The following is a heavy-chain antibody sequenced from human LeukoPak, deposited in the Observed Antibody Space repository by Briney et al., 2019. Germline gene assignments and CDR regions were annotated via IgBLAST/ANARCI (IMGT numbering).Heavy chain of an antibody. Sequence: SVKVSCKASGGTFNSYGIIWVRQAPGQGLEWMGGIIPILGTANYAQKFQGRVTISADKSTSTAYMELSSLRSEDTAVYYCGRGARPPHYYYYMDVWGKGTTVTVSS. CDR1: GGTFNSYG. V-gene: IGHV1-69*10. J-gene: IGHJ6*03. CDR3: GRGARPPHYYYYMDV. D-gene: IGHD5-12*01. CDR2: IIPILGTA.